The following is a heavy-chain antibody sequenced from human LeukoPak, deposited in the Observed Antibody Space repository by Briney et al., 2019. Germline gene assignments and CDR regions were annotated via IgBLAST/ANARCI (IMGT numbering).Heavy chain of an antibody. V-gene: IGHV5-51*01. CDR2: IYPGDSDA. J-gene: IGHJ5*02. CDR3: ARVGGHADNWFDP. Sequence: GESLRISCEGTGYIFSSYWIAWVRQMPGKGLESMGIIYPGDSDARYSPSFRGHVTMSVDKSIATAYLEWNSLKASDTGIYYCARVGGHADNWFDPWGQGTLVIVSS. CDR1: GYIFSSYW. D-gene: IGHD4-23*01.